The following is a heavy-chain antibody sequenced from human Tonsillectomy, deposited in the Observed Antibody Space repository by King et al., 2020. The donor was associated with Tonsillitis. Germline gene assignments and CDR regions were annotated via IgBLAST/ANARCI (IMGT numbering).Heavy chain of an antibody. Sequence: VQLQESGPGLVKPSETLSLTCTVSGGSISSYYWTWIRQPPGKGLEWIGDMFYSGSTNYNPSLKSRVTISVDTSKNQFSLKLSSVTAADTAVYYFARTHTSHWGLKWFDPWGQGTLVTVSS. CDR2: MFYSGST. CDR1: GGSISSYY. CDR3: ARTHTSHWGLKWFDP. D-gene: IGHD3-16*01. V-gene: IGHV4-59*08. J-gene: IGHJ5*02.